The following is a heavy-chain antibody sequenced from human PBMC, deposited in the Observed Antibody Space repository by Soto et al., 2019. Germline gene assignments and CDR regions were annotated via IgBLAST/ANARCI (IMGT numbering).Heavy chain of an antibody. CDR2: VYYSGST. CDR3: ARDPTALRAFDI. CDR1: GGSISSGGYY. V-gene: IGHV4-31*03. J-gene: IGHJ3*02. D-gene: IGHD4-17*01. Sequence: PSETLSLTCTVSGGSISSGGYYWSWIRQHPGKGLGWIGYVYYSGSTYYNPSLKSRVTISVDTSKNQFSLKLSSVTAADTAVYYCARDPTALRAFDIWGQGTMVTVSS.